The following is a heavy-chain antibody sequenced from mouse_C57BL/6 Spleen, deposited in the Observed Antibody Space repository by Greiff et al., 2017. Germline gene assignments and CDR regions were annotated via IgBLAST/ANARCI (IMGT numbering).Heavy chain of an antibody. CDR2: IYPGSGNT. V-gene: IGHV1-76*01. CDR1: GYTFTDYY. D-gene: IGHD3-2*02. J-gene: IGHJ2*01. Sequence: VQLVESGAELVRPGASVKLSCKASGYTFTDYYINWVKQRPGQGLEWIARIYPGSGNTYYNEKFKGKATLTAEKSSSTAYMQLSSLTSEDSAVYFCATAQATFYFDYWGQGTTLTVSS. CDR3: ATAQATFYFDY.